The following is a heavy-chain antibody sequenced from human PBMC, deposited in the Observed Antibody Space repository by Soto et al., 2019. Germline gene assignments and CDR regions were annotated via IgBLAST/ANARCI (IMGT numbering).Heavy chain of an antibody. D-gene: IGHD3-3*01. CDR3: ARGVLLDYDFWSGYERLRYGMDV. Sequence: PSQTLSLTCAISGDSVSSNSAAWNWIRQSPSRGLEWLGRTYYRSKWSNDYAVSVRSRITINADTSKNQFSLQLNSVTPEDTAVYYCARGVLLDYDFWSGYERLRYGMDVWGQGPPVTVPS. CDR1: GDSVSSNSAA. CDR2: TYYRSKWSN. V-gene: IGHV6-1*01. J-gene: IGHJ6*02.